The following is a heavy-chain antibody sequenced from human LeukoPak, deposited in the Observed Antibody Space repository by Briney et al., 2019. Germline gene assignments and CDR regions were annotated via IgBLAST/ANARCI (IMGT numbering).Heavy chain of an antibody. CDR3: ARHPAFGTGVLES. V-gene: IGHV4-59*08. J-gene: IGHJ5*02. CDR1: GGSFSGYY. Sequence: SETLSLTCAVYGGSFSGYYWSWIRQPPGKGLEWIAYIHSSGRTNHNPALKSRVTISVETSKNQFSLKLSSVTAADTAVYYCARHPAFGTGVLESWGQGTLVTVSS. CDR2: IHSSGRT. D-gene: IGHD2/OR15-2a*01.